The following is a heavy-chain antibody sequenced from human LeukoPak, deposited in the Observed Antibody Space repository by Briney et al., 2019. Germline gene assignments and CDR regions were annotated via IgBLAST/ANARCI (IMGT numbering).Heavy chain of an antibody. Sequence: PGGSLRLSCAVSGFIFSNYAMNWVRQAPGKGLEWVSAISGGSTYYADSVKGRFTISSDNSKNTLYLQMNSLRAEDTALYYCARVVYDFWSAYDYWGQGTLVTVSS. J-gene: IGHJ4*02. CDR1: GFIFSNYA. CDR3: ARVVYDFWSAYDY. V-gene: IGHV3-23*01. D-gene: IGHD3-3*01. CDR2: ISGGST.